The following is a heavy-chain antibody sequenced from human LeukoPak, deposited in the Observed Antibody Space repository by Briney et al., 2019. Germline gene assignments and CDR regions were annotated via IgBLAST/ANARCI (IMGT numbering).Heavy chain of an antibody. D-gene: IGHD3-9*01. V-gene: IGHV1-8*01. J-gene: IGHJ6*02. CDR2: MNPNSGNT. CDR1: GYTFTSYD. CDR3: ARGLFDILTGYWADYYYYGMDV. Sequence: ASVKVSCKASGYTFTSYDINWVRQATGQGLEWMGWMNPNSGNTGYAQKFQGRVTMTRNTSISTAYMELSSLRSEDTAVYYCARGLFDILTGYWADYYYYGMDVWGQGTTVTVSS.